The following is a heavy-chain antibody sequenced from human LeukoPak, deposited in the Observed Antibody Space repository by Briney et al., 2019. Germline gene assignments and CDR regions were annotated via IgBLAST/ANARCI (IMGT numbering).Heavy chain of an antibody. CDR2: INPSGGST. V-gene: IGHV1-46*01. CDR1: GYTFTSYY. D-gene: IGHD3/OR15-3a*01. J-gene: IGHJ3*02. CDR3: AREWTAYDAFDI. Sequence: ASVKVSCKASGYTFTSYYMHWVRQAPGQGLEWMGIINPSGGSTSYAQKFQGRVTMTRDTSISTAYMELSRLRSDDTAVYYCAREWTAYDAFDIWGQGTMVTVSS.